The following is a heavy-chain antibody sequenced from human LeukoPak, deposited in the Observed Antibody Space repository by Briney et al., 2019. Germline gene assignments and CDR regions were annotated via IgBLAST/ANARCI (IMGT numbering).Heavy chain of an antibody. J-gene: IGHJ4*02. CDR2: IYWNGGGA. V-gene: IGHV3-9*01. D-gene: IGHD6-13*01. Sequence: PGRSLRLSCTASGVTLKDHAMHWLRQAPGGGLEWVSGIYWNGGGAGYADSVKGRFTISRDNAKNSLYLQMNSLKPEDTAVYYCTKDVTAGGLDYWGQGTPVIVSS. CDR1: GVTLKDHA. CDR3: TKDVTAGGLDY.